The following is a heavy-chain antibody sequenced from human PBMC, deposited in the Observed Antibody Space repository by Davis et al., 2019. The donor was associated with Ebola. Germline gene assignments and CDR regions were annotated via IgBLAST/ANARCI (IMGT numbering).Heavy chain of an antibody. CDR2: ISSSSSTI. J-gene: IGHJ6*02. CDR3: AKDPGSATFYRVYGMNV. D-gene: IGHD3-10*01. V-gene: IGHV3-48*01. CDR1: GFTFSSYS. Sequence: GGSLRLSCAASGFTFSSYSMNWVRQAPGKGLEWVSYISSSSSTIYYADSVKGRFTISRDNAKNSLYLQMNSLRPEDTAVYYCAKDPGSATFYRVYGMNVWGPGTTVTVSS.